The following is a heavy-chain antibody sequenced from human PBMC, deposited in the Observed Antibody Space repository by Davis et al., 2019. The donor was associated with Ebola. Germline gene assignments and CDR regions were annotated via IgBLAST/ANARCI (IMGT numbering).Heavy chain of an antibody. CDR1: GFTFSNYW. Sequence: GESLKISCVVSGFTFSNYWMNWVRQAPGKGLVWVSQIKSDGSSATYADSVKGRFTISRDNAKNTLYLQMNSLRAEDTAVYYCGSPVVAWGQGTLVTVSS. D-gene: IGHD2-15*01. V-gene: IGHV3-74*01. J-gene: IGHJ4*02. CDR3: GSPVVA. CDR2: IKSDGSSA.